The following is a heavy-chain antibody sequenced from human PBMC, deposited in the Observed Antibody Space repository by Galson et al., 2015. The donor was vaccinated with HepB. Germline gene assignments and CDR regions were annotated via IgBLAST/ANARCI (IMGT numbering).Heavy chain of an antibody. CDR2: IWYDGSNE. Sequence: SLRLSCAASGFTFSSYTMHWVRQCPGKGLEWVAVIWYDGSNEYYADSVRGRFTLSRDNSNNTLFLYLSSLSVEDTAVYYCARSHNRLFGMWGPGTLVSVSS. D-gene: IGHD1-14*01. CDR1: GFTFSSYT. V-gene: IGHV3-33*03. CDR3: ARSHNRLFGM. J-gene: IGHJ4*02.